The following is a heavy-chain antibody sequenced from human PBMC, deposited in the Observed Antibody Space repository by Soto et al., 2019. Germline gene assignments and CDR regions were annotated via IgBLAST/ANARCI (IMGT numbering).Heavy chain of an antibody. Sequence: ASVKVSCKASGGTFSSYAISWVRQAPGQGLEWMGGIIPIFGTANYAQKFQGRVTITADESTSTAYMELSSLRSEETVYYYCARGPIVGGTYHYYCDGMDVWGQGTTVTVSS. D-gene: IGHD1-26*01. J-gene: IGHJ6*02. CDR1: GGTFSSYA. CDR3: ARGPIVGGTYHYYCDGMDV. V-gene: IGHV1-69*13. CDR2: IIPIFGTA.